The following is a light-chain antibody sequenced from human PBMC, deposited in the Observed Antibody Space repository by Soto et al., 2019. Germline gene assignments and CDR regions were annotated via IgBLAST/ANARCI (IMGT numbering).Light chain of an antibody. CDR3: ISHVGHSNV. J-gene: IGLJ1*01. CDR1: SSDVGGSDY. Sequence: QSALNQPPSASGSPGQSVTISCTGTSSDVGGSDYVSWYQHHPGKAPKLMIYDVSKRPSGVPDRFSGSKSGNMASLTVSGLQADDEADYYCISHVGHSNVFGTGTKLTVL. V-gene: IGLV2-8*01. CDR2: DVS.